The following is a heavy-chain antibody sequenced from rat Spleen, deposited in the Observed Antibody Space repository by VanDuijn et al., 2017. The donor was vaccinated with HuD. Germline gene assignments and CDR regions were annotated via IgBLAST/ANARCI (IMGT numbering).Heavy chain of an antibody. CDR2: ISYDGRST. D-gene: IGHD4-3*01. V-gene: IGHV5-7*01. Sequence: EVQLVESGGGLVQPGRSLKLSCAASGFTVSDYNMAWVRQAPKKGLEWVATISYDGRSTYYRDSVKGRFTFSRDNAKNTQYLQMDSLRSEDTATYYCARHNSGYGYFDYWGQGVMVTVSS. J-gene: IGHJ2*01. CDR1: GFTVSDYN. CDR3: ARHNSGYGYFDY.